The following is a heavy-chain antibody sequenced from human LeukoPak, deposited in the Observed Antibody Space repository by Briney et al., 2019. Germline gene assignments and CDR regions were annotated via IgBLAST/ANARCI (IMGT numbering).Heavy chain of an antibody. V-gene: IGHV4-59*08. CDR3: ARLRPPGIAAA. CDR1: GGSISSYY. CDR2: IYYSGST. J-gene: IGHJ5*02. D-gene: IGHD6-13*01. Sequence: PSETLSLTCTVSGGSISSYYWSWIRQPPGKGLEWIGYIYYSGSTNYNPSLKSRVTISVDTSKNQFSLKLSSVTAADTAVYYCARLRPPGIAAAWGQGTLVTVSS.